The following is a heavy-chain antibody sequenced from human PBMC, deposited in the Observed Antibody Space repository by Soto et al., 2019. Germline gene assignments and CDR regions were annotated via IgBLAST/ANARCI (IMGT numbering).Heavy chain of an antibody. CDR2: IIPILGIA. CDR3: ARDLHSSSWYWFGP. Sequence: ASVKVSCKASGGTFSSYTISWVRQAPGQGLEWMGRIIPILGIANYAQKFQGRVTITADKSTSTAYMELSSLRSEDTAVYYCARDLHSSSWYWFGPWGQGTLVTVSS. CDR1: GGTFSSYT. J-gene: IGHJ5*02. D-gene: IGHD6-13*01. V-gene: IGHV1-69*04.